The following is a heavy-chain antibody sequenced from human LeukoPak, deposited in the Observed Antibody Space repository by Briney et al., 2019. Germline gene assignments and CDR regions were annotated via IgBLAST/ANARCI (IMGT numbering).Heavy chain of an antibody. CDR1: GGSISSYY. D-gene: IGHD6-13*01. CDR3: ARASSSWSIDY. CDR2: IYYSGST. Sequence: PSETLSLTCTVSGGSISSYYWSWIRQPPGKGLEWIGYIYYSGSTNYNPSLKSRVTISVDTSKNQFSLKLSSVTAADTAVYYCARASSSWSIDYWGQGTLVTVSS. V-gene: IGHV4-59*12. J-gene: IGHJ4*02.